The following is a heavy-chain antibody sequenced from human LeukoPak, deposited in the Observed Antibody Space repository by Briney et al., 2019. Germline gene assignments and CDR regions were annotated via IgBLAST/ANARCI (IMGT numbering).Heavy chain of an antibody. V-gene: IGHV3-7*01. CDR2: IKDDGSQK. CDR1: RFIFSNYW. J-gene: IGHJ4*02. Sequence: GGFLRLSCEASRFIFSNYWMSWVRQAPGKGLEWVANIKDDGSQKNYIDSVKGRFTISRDNAKASLFLQMNSLSSEDTAVYYCARRNIDTRWSFDSWGQGTLVTVSS. CDR3: ARRNIDTRWSFDS. D-gene: IGHD2-15*01.